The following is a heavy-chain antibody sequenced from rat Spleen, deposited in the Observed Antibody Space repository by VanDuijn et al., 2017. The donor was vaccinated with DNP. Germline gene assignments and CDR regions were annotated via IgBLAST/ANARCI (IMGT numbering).Heavy chain of an antibody. CDR1: GYSITSNY. J-gene: IGHJ2*01. CDR3: ARGAGSPYWYFDF. CDR2: ISYSGNT. V-gene: IGHV3-1*01. D-gene: IGHD5-1*01. Sequence: EVQLQESGPGLVKPSQSLSLTCSVTGYSITSNYWGWIRKFPGNKMELMGYISYSGNTGYNPSLKSRISITRDTSKNQFFLHLSSITAEDTATYYCARGAGSPYWYFDFWGQGVMVTVSS.